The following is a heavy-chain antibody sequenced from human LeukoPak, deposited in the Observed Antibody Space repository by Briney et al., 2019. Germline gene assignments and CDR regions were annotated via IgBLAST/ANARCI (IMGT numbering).Heavy chain of an antibody. J-gene: IGHJ6*03. CDR2: INTKTGNP. CDR1: GYTFSRHV. Sequence: GASVKVSCKASGYTFSRHVMNWVRQAPGQGLEWLGWINTKTGNPTFAQGFTGRFVFSLDTSVSTAYLQISSLKAEDTAVYYCARELRTATYYDFWSGYYFLYYYYMDVWGKGTTVTVSS. D-gene: IGHD3-3*01. V-gene: IGHV7-4-1*02. CDR3: ARELRTATYYDFWSGYYFLYYYYMDV.